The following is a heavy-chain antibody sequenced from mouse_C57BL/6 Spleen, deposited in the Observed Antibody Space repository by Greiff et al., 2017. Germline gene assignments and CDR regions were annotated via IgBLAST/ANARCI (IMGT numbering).Heavy chain of an antibody. D-gene: IGHD1-1*01. V-gene: IGHV1-82*01. J-gene: IGHJ3*01. CDR2: IYPGDGDT. CDR3: APITTVVAPGFAY. CDR1: GYAFSSSW. Sequence: VQLQQSGPELVKPGASVKISCKASGYAFSSSWMNWVKQRPGKGLEWIGRIYPGDGDTNYNGKFKGKATLTADKSSSTAYMQLSSLTSEDSAVYFCAPITTVVAPGFAYWGQGTLVTVSA.